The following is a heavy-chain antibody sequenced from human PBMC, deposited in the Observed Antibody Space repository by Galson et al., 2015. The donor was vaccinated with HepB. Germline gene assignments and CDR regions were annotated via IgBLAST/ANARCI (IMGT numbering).Heavy chain of an antibody. Sequence: QSGAEVKKPGESLKISCKGSGYSFTSYWIGWVRQMPGKGLEWMGIIYPGDSDTRYSPSFQGQVTISADKSISTAYLQWSSLKASDTAMYYCASAGYYYGSGSLAGLYGMDVWGQGTTVTVSS. CDR3: ASAGYYYGSGSLAGLYGMDV. J-gene: IGHJ6*02. V-gene: IGHV5-51*01. CDR1: GYSFTSYW. D-gene: IGHD3-10*01. CDR2: IYPGDSDT.